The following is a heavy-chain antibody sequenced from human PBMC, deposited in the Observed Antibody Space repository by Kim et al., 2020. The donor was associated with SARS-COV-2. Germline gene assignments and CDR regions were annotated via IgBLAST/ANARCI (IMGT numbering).Heavy chain of an antibody. CDR3: AREPQIVVPAAMPDY. CDR2: ISAYNGNT. J-gene: IGHJ4*02. Sequence: ASVKVSCKASGYTFTSYGISWVRQAPGQGLEWMGWISAYNGNTNYAQKLQGRVTMTTDTSTSTAYMELRSLRSDDTAVYYCAREPQIVVPAAMPDYWGQGTLVTVSS. V-gene: IGHV1-18*04. CDR1: GYTFTSYG. D-gene: IGHD2-2*01.